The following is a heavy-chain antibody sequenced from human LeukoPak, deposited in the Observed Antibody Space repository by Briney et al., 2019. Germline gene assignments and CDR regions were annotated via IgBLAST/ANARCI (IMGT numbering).Heavy chain of an antibody. CDR2: INHSGIF. D-gene: IGHD3-9*01. J-gene: IGHJ3*02. V-gene: IGHV4-34*01. CDR3: AGQTGSTFDI. CDR1: GGSSNGYF. Sequence: PSEALSLTCAVYGGSSNGYFYSWIRQPPGKGLEWIGEINHSGIFDYNPSLKSRVTISVDTSKKQISLNLTSVTAADTAVYYCAGQTGSTFDIWGQGTMVTVSS.